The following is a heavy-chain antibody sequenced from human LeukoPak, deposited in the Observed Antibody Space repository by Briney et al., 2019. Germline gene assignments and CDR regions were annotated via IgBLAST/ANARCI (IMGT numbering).Heavy chain of an antibody. CDR3: ARDGRWLQSYYFDY. J-gene: IGHJ4*02. V-gene: IGHV1-69*05. Sequence: SVKVSCKASGGTFSSYAISWVRQAPGQGLEWMGGIIPIFGTANYAQKFQGRVTITTDESTSTAYMELSSLRSEDAAVYYCARDGRWLQSYYFDYWGQGTLVTVSS. D-gene: IGHD5-24*01. CDR2: IIPIFGTA. CDR1: GGTFSSYA.